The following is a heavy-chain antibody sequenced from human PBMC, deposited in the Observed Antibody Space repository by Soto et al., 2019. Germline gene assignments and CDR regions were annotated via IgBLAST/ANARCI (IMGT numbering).Heavy chain of an antibody. CDR2: ISERGITT. CDR3: ARGGVV. D-gene: IGHD2-8*01. Sequence: GGSLRLSCAASGFTFDDYAMHWVRQVPGRGLEWISLISERGITTTYADSVRSRFTVSRDNAQSSLYLQMDRLTVEDTGVYYCARGGVVWGRGVLVTVPQ. CDR1: GFTFDDYA. V-gene: IGHV3-43*02. J-gene: IGHJ4*02.